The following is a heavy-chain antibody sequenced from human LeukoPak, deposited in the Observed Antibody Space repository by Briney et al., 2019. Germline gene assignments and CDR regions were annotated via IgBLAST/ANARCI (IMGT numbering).Heavy chain of an antibody. CDR1: GYSFTNYW. V-gene: IGHV5-51*01. CDR3: AGARHGDYRWDY. D-gene: IGHD4-17*01. Sequence: GESLKISCKDSGYSFTNYWIGWVRQMPGKGLEWMGVIHSADSNTKYSPSFQGQVTISADKSISTAYLQWSGLKASDTAMYYCAGARHGDYRWDYWGQGTLVTVSS. J-gene: IGHJ4*02. CDR2: IHSADSNT.